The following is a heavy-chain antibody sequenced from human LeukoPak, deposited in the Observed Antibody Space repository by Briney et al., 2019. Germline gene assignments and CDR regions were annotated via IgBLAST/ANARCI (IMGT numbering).Heavy chain of an antibody. Sequence: PSETLFLTCTVSGGSISSYYWSWIRQPPGKGLEWIGYIYYSGSTNYNPSLKSRVTISVDTSKNQFSLKLSSVTAADTAVYYCARDDYGDYIFDYWGRGTLVTVSS. CDR2: IYYSGST. CDR3: ARDDYGDYIFDY. J-gene: IGHJ4*02. V-gene: IGHV4-59*01. CDR1: GGSISSYY. D-gene: IGHD4-17*01.